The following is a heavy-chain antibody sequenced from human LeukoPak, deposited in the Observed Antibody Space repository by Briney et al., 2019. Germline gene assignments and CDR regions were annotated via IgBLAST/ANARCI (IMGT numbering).Heavy chain of an antibody. CDR2: IYYSGST. CDR3: ARLYIAAAGTGFDP. CDR1: GGSISSGGYY. Sequence: PSETLSLTCTVSGGSISSGGYYWSWIRQHPGKGLEWIGYIYYSGSTYYNPSLKSRVTISVDTSKNQFSLKLSSVTAADTAVYYCARLYIAAAGTGFDPWGQGTLVTVSS. J-gene: IGHJ5*02. V-gene: IGHV4-31*03. D-gene: IGHD6-13*01.